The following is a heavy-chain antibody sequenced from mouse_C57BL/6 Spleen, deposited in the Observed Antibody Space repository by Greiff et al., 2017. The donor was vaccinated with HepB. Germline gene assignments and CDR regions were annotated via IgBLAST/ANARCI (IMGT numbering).Heavy chain of an antibody. CDR2: ISSGGSYT. V-gene: IGHV5-6*01. J-gene: IGHJ4*01. CDR1: GFTFSSYG. Sequence: EVHLVESGGDLVKPGGSLKLSCAASGFTFSSYGMSWVRQTPDKRLEWVATISSGGSYTYYPDSVKGRFTISRDNAKNTLYLQMSSLKSEDTAMYYCARHSRTVVADYYAMDYWGQGTSVTVSS. D-gene: IGHD1-1*01. CDR3: ARHSRTVVADYYAMDY.